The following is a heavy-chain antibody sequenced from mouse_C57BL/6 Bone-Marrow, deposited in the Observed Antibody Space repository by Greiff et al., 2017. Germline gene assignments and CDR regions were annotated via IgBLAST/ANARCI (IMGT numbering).Heavy chain of an antibody. CDR3: ARGNRLGVWFAY. J-gene: IGHJ3*01. V-gene: IGHV14-3*01. Sequence: VQLQQSVAELVRPGASVKLSCTASGFNIKNTYMHWVKQRPEQGLEWIGRIDPANGDTNYAPKFQGKATITADTSSNTAYLQLRSLTSEDTAIDYCARGNRLGVWFAYWGQGTLVTVSA. CDR2: IDPANGDT. D-gene: IGHD3-3*01. CDR1: GFNIKNTY.